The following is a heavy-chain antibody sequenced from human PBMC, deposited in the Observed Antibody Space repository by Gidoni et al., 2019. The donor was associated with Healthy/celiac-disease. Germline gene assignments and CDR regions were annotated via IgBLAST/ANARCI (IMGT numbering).Heavy chain of an antibody. CDR2: IKQDGSEK. CDR3: ARDRGYYDFWSGFQYYYYGMDV. J-gene: IGHJ6*02. D-gene: IGHD3-3*01. V-gene: IGHV3-7*01. Sequence: EVQLVESGGGLVQPGGSLRLSCAASGFTFSSYWMSWVRQAPGKGLEWVANIKQDGSEKYYVDSVKGRFTISRDNAKNSLYLQMNSLRAEDTAVYYCARDRGYYDFWSGFQYYYYGMDVWGQGTTVTVSS. CDR1: GFTFSSYW.